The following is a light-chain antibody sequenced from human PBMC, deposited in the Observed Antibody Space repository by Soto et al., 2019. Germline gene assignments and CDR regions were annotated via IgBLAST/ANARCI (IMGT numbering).Light chain of an antibody. CDR3: QQSYSTPRT. Sequence: DIQMTQSPSSLSASVGDRVTITCRASQSISSYLNWYQQKPGKAPKLLIYAASSLQSGVPSRFSGSGSGTDFTLTISSLQPEDFATYYCQQSYSTPRTFGQATKVDSK. CDR2: AAS. V-gene: IGKV1-39*01. CDR1: QSISSY. J-gene: IGKJ1*01.